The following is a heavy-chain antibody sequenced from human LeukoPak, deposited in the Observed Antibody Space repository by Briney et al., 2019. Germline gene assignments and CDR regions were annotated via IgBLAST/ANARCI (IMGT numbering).Heavy chain of an antibody. D-gene: IGHD3-3*01. V-gene: IGHV3-74*01. CDR3: ARDLTIFGVVTWDYYGMDV. Sequence: GGSLRLSCAASGFTFSSYWMHWVRHAAGKGLVWVSRINSDGSSTSYADSVKGRFTISRDNAKNTLYLQMNSLRAEDTAVYYCARDLTIFGVVTWDYYGMDVWGQGTTVTVSS. CDR1: GFTFSSYW. CDR2: INSDGSST. J-gene: IGHJ6*02.